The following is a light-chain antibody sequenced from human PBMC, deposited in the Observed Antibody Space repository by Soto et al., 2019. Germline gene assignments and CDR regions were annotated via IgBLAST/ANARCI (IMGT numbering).Light chain of an antibody. Sequence: EVVLTQSPGTLSLSPGERATLSCRASQSVSSSYLAWYQQKPGQAPRLLIFDSSSRATDIPDRFSGSGSGTDFTLTISRLEPEDSAVYYCQQYGSSPLTFCGGTKVEIK. CDR3: QQYGSSPLT. CDR2: DSS. J-gene: IGKJ4*01. V-gene: IGKV3-20*01. CDR1: QSVSSSY.